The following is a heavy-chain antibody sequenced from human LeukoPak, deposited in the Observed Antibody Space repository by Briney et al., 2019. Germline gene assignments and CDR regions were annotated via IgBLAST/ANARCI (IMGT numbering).Heavy chain of an antibody. V-gene: IGHV4-59*01. J-gene: IGHJ6*03. CDR1: GGSISSYY. D-gene: IGHD3-10*01. Sequence: SETLSLTCTVSGGSISSYYWSWIRQPPGKGLEWIGYIFYTGSTNYNPSLKSRVTISVDTSKNQFSLKLSSVTAADTAVYYCARDQIRMVRGVVYDYMDVWGKGTTVTVSS. CDR3: ARDQIRMVRGVVYDYMDV. CDR2: IFYTGST.